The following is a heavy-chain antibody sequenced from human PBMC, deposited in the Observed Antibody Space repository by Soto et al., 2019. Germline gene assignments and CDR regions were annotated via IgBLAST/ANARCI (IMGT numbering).Heavy chain of an antibody. Sequence: ASVKVSCKASGYTFTSYYMHWVRQAPGQGLEWMGIINPSGGSTSYAQKFQGRVTMTRDTSTSTVYMELSSLRSEDTAVYYCARLEVSYDIFPGYNAYWGQGTLVTVSS. V-gene: IGHV1-46*01. D-gene: IGHD3-9*01. CDR2: INPSGGST. CDR3: ARLEVSYDIFPGYNAY. CDR1: GYTFTSYY. J-gene: IGHJ4*02.